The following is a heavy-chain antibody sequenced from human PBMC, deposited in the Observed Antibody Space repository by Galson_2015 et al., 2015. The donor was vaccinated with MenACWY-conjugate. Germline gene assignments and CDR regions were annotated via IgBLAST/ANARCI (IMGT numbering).Heavy chain of an antibody. CDR3: ARRQFKAAAASFDP. CDR1: GYSFSTYW. Sequence: QSGAEVKKPGESLKISCTASGYSFSTYWIGWVRQMPGKGLEWMGFIWPGESHTMYSPSFQGQVTISADKSINTAYLPWRSLQASYTGFYFCARRQFKAAAASFDPWGQGTLVTVSS. CDR2: IWPGESHT. V-gene: IGHV5-51*01. D-gene: IGHD6-13*01. J-gene: IGHJ5*02.